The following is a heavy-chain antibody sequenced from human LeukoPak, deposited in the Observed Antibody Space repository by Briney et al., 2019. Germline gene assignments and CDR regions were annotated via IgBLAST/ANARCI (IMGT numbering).Heavy chain of an antibody. J-gene: IGHJ3*02. CDR2: ISSNGGST. CDR3: ATLDPRYYYDSSGDAFDI. V-gene: IGHV3-64*01. CDR1: GFTFSSYA. Sequence: PGGSLRLSCAASGFTFSSYAMHWVRQAPGKGLEYVSAISSNGGSTYYANSVKGRFTISRDNSKHTLYLQMGSLRAEDMAVYYCATLDPRYYYDSSGDAFDIWGQGTMVTVSS. D-gene: IGHD3-22*01.